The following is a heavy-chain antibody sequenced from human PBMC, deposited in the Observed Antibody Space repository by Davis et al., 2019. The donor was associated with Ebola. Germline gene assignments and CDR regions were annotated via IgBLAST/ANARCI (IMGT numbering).Heavy chain of an antibody. CDR3: ARRDTNMIPRPYFDH. J-gene: IGHJ4*02. D-gene: IGHD2-8*01. CDR1: GYTFNNYW. V-gene: IGHV5-51*01. Sequence: GESLKISCKGSGYTFNNYWIGWVRQMPGKGLEWMGVIYPGDSDARYSPSFQGQVTFSADKSINTAYLQWSSLKASDTAMYFCARRDTNMIPRPYFDHWGQGTLVTVSS. CDR2: IYPGDSDA.